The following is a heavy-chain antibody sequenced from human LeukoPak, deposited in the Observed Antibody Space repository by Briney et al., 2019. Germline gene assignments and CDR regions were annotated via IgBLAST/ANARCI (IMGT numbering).Heavy chain of an antibody. CDR2: ISAYNGNT. V-gene: IGHV1-18*01. CDR1: GYTFTSYG. J-gene: IGHJ6*02. Sequence: ASVEVSCKASGYTFTSYGISWVRQAPGQGLEWMGWISAYNGNTNYAQKLQGRVTMTTDTSTSTAYMELRSLRSDDTAVYYCATGYYSSSSRYYYYGMDVWGQGTTVTVSS. CDR3: ATGYYSSSSRYYYYGMDV. D-gene: IGHD6-6*01.